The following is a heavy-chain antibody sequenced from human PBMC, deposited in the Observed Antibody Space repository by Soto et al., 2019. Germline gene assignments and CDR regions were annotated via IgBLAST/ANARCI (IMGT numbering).Heavy chain of an antibody. CDR1: GFTFSSYS. V-gene: IGHV3-21*01. Sequence: PGGSLRLSCAASGFTFSSYSMNWVRQAPGKGLEWVSSISSSSSYIYYADSVKGRFTISRDNAKNSLYLQMNSLRAEDTAVYYCARVYGDVRAEYFQHWGQGTLVTVSS. CDR3: ARVYGDVRAEYFQH. CDR2: ISSSSSYI. D-gene: IGHD4-17*01. J-gene: IGHJ1*01.